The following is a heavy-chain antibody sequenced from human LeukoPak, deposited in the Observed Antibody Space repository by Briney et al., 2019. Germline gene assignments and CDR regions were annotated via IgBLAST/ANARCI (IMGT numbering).Heavy chain of an antibody. D-gene: IGHD2-2*01. CDR3: ARATCSSTSCYARNWFDP. CDR2: ISAYNGNT. CDR1: GYTFTSYG. Sequence: ASVKVSCKASGYTFTSYGIGWVRQAPGQGLEWMGWISAYNGNTNYAQKLQGRVTMTTDTSTSTAYMELRSLRSDDTAVYYCARATCSSTSCYARNWFDPWGQGTLVTVSS. J-gene: IGHJ5*02. V-gene: IGHV1-18*01.